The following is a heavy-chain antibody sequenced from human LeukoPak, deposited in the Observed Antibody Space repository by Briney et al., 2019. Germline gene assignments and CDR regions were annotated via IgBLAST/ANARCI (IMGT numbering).Heavy chain of an antibody. D-gene: IGHD3-22*01. Sequence: GGSLRLSCAASGFTFSSYAMHWVRQAPGKGLEWVAVISYDGSNKYYADSVKGRFTISRDNSKNTLYLQMNSLRAEDTAVYYCARDRYYYDSSGYYPFGYWGQGALVTVSS. CDR1: GFTFSSYA. CDR2: ISYDGSNK. CDR3: ARDRYYYDSSGYYPFGY. J-gene: IGHJ4*02. V-gene: IGHV3-30-3*01.